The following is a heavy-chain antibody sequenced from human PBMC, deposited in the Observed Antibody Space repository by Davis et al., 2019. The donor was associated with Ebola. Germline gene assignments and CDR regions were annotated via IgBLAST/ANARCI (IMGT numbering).Heavy chain of an antibody. CDR3: ASILQYYYDSSGYYVGIYFDY. V-gene: IGHV4-39*01. Sequence: GSLRLSCTVSGGSISSSSYYWGWIRQPPEKGLEWLGSIYYSGSTYYNPSLKSRVTISVDTSKNQFSLKLSSVTAADTAVYYCASILQYYYDSSGYYVGIYFDYWGQGTLVTVSS. D-gene: IGHD3-22*01. CDR1: GGSISSSSYY. CDR2: IYYSGST. J-gene: IGHJ4*02.